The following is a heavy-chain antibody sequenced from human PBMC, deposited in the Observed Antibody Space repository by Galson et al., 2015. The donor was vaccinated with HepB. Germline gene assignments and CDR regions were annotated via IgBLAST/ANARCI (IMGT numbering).Heavy chain of an antibody. D-gene: IGHD3-10*01. CDR1: GLTVSSNY. V-gene: IGHV3-53*01. Sequence: SLRLSCAASGLTVSSNYMSWVRQAPGKGLEWVSVIYSGGSTYYADSVKGRFTISRDNSKNTLYLQMNSLRAEDTAVYYCARGDITMVRGDPSAAFDIWGQGTMVTVSS. J-gene: IGHJ3*02. CDR2: IYSGGST. CDR3: ARGDITMVRGDPSAAFDI.